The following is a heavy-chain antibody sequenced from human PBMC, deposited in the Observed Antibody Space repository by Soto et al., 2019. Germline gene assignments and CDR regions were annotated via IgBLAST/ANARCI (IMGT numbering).Heavy chain of an antibody. CDR1: GYTFTSYA. CDR2: ISAYNGNT. Sequence: ASVKVSCKASGYTFTSYAMHWVRQAPGQGLEWMGWISAYNGNTNYAQKLQGRVTMTTDTSTSTAYMELRSLRSDDTAVYYCARALVGYYDSSGYNDYWGQGTLVTVSS. D-gene: IGHD3-22*01. CDR3: ARALVGYYDSSGYNDY. J-gene: IGHJ4*02. V-gene: IGHV1-18*01.